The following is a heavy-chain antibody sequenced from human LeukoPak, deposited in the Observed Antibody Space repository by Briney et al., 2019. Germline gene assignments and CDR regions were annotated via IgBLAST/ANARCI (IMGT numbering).Heavy chain of an antibody. J-gene: IGHJ4*02. D-gene: IGHD3-22*01. CDR3: AKNRLYDSSGYYYVGPFDY. Sequence: ASVKVSCKASGYTFTSYDINWVRQATGQGLEWMGWMNPNSGNTGYAQKFQGRVTMTRNTSISTAYMELSSLRSEDTAVYYCAKNRLYDSSGYYYVGPFDYWGQGTLVTVSS. CDR2: MNPNSGNT. V-gene: IGHV1-8*01. CDR1: GYTFTSYD.